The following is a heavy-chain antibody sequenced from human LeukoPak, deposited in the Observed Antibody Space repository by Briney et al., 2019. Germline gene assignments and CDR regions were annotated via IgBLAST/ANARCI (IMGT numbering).Heavy chain of an antibody. CDR3: ARGGGWGTYYFDY. J-gene: IGHJ4*02. CDR1: GFTFSSYW. Sequence: PGGSLRLSCAASGFTFSSYWMSWVRQAPGKGLEWVANIKQDGSEKYYVDSVKGRFTISRDNAKNSLYLQMNRLRAEDTAVYYCARGGGWGTYYFDYWGQGTLVTVSS. D-gene: IGHD6-19*01. V-gene: IGHV3-7*01. CDR2: IKQDGSEK.